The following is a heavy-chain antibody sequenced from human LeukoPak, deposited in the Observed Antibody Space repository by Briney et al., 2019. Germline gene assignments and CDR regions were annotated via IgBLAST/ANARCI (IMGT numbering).Heavy chain of an antibody. J-gene: IGHJ6*02. V-gene: IGHV3-7*03. CDR2: VNRDGSET. CDR3: ARNNGMDV. CDR1: GFALSSHW. Sequence: HTGGSLRLSCAASGFALSSHWMTWVRQVPGRGPEWAANVNRDGSETYYLDSVKGRFTISKDNAKNSLYLQMNSLRAEDTALYHCARNNGMDVWGQGTTVIVSS.